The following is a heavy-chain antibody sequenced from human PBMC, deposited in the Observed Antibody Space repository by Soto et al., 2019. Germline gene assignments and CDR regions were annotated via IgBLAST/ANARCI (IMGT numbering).Heavy chain of an antibody. CDR3: TKDFYDRSIYVP. V-gene: IGHV3-15*01. CDR1: GFTFSNAW. CDR2: IKSKTDGGTT. D-gene: IGHD3-22*01. Sequence: PGGSLRLSCAASGFTFSNAWMSWVRQAPGKGLEWVGRIKSKTDGGTTDYAAPVKGRFTISRDDSKNTLYLQMNGLKTEDTAVYYCTKDFYDRSIYVPWGQGAQVTVSS. J-gene: IGHJ4*02.